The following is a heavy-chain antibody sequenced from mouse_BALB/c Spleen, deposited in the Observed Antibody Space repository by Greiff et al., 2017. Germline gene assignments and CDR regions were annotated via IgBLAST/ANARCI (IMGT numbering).Heavy chain of an antibody. J-gene: IGHJ1*01. CDR3: ARSKGRLDV. Sequence: EVMLVESGPGLVKPSQSLSLTCTVTGYSITSDYAWNWIRQFPGNKLEWMGYISYSGSTSYNPSLKSRISITRDTSKNQFFLQLNSVTTEDTATYYCARSKGRLDVWGAGTTVTVSS. CDR2: ISYSGST. CDR1: GYSITSDYA. V-gene: IGHV3-2*02.